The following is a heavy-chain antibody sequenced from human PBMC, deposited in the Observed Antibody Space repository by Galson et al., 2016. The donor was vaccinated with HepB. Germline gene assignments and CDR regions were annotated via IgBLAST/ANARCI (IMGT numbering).Heavy chain of an antibody. V-gene: IGHV2-70*01. CDR3: ARTQTSVTTSYYFDN. D-gene: IGHD4-17*01. J-gene: IGHJ4*02. CDR1: GFSLNTRGMC. CDR2: IDWEDDK. Sequence: PALVKPTQTVTLTCTFSGFSLNTRGMCVSWTRQPPGKALEWLALIDWEDDKYYSTSLKTRLTISKDTSKNQVVLTVANMDPVDTATYYCARTQTSVTTSYYFDNWAREPWSPSPQ.